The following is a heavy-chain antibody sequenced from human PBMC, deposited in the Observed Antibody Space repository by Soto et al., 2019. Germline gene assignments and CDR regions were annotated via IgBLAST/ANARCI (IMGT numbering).Heavy chain of an antibody. CDR2: IYHSGST. V-gene: IGHV4-30-2*01. CDR1: GGSISSGGYS. D-gene: IGHD6-19*01. CDR3: ARDSSGWYNWFDP. J-gene: IGHJ5*02. Sequence: PSETLSLTCAVSGGSISSGGYSWSWIRQPPGKGLEWIGYIYHSGSTYYNPSLKSRVTISVDRSKNQFSLKLSSVTAADTAVYYCARDSSGWYNWFDPWGQGTLVTVS.